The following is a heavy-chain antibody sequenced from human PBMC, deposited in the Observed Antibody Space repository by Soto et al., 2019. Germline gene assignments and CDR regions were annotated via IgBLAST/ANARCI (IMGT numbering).Heavy chain of an antibody. D-gene: IGHD6-19*01. CDR1: GFTFRNYW. Sequence: GGSLRLSCAASGFTFRNYWMHWGRQAPGKGLVWVSRINSDGSTTSHADSVKGRFTISRDNAKNTLYLQMNSLRAEDTAVYYCARLPGYSTGWTPFDFWGQGTQVTVSS. J-gene: IGHJ4*02. CDR3: ARLPGYSTGWTPFDF. V-gene: IGHV3-74*01. CDR2: INSDGSTT.